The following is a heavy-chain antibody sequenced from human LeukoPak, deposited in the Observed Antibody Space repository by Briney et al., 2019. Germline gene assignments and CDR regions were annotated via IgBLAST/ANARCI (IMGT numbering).Heavy chain of an antibody. CDR1: GFSFSSYD. CDR2: IRYGGSNK. J-gene: IGHJ4*02. D-gene: IGHD1-7*01. V-gene: IGHV3-30*02. Sequence: GGSLRLSCVASGFSFSSYDMHWVRQAPGKGLEWVSFIRYGGSNKYYADSVKGRFTISRDNSRNTLYLQMNSLRAEDTAVYYCAKYGNYLFDDWGQGTLVTVSS. CDR3: AKYGNYLFDD.